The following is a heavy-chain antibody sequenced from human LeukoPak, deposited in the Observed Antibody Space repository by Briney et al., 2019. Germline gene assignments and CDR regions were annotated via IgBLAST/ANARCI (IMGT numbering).Heavy chain of an antibody. J-gene: IGHJ4*02. D-gene: IGHD2-2*01. CDR2: IYYSGST. CDR1: GGSISSSSYY. CDR3: ARLTIGVCSSTSCYGQFDY. V-gene: IGHV4-39*01. Sequence: SETLSLTCTVSGGSISSSSYYWGWIRQPPGKGLEWIGSIYYSGSTYYNPSLKSRVTISVDTSKNQFSLKLSSVTAADTAVYYCARLTIGVCSSTSCYGQFDYWGQGTLVTVSS.